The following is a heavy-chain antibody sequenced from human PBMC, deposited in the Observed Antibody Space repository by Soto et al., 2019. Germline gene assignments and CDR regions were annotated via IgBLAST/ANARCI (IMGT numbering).Heavy chain of an antibody. CDR3: AKDLFPSTLGSGYFDY. V-gene: IGHV3-23*01. Sequence: GGSLRLSCAASGFTFSSYAMSWVRQAPGKGLEWVSAISGSGGSTYYADSVKGRFTISRDNSKNTLYLQMNSLRAEDTAVYYCAKDLFPSTLGSGYFDYWGQGTLVTVSS. CDR1: GFTFSSYA. D-gene: IGHD3-10*01. CDR2: ISGSGGST. J-gene: IGHJ4*02.